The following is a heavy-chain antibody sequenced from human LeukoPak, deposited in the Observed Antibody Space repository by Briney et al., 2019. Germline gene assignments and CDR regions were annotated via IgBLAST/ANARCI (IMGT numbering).Heavy chain of an antibody. CDR2: IYSGGRT. D-gene: IGHD3-10*01. CDR1: GFTVSSDY. V-gene: IGHV3-66*01. J-gene: IGHJ4*02. CDR3: AKDLRNYYGSGSYQPHNDY. Sequence: GGSLRLSCAASGFTVSSDYMSWVRQAPGKGLEWVSVIYSGGRTYSADSVKGRFTISRDNSKNTLYLQMNSLRAEDTAVYYCAKDLRNYYGSGSYQPHNDYWGQGTLVTVSS.